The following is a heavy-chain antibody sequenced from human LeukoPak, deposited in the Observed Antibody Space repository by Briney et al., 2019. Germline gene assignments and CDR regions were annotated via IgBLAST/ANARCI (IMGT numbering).Heavy chain of an antibody. CDR1: GFTFSSYN. CDR2: ISSSRRTI. CDR3: AKDKFSYGSGTLDAFDI. J-gene: IGHJ3*02. Sequence: GGSLRLSCAASGFTFSSYNINWVRQAPGKGLEWVSYISSSRRTISYADSVKGRFTISRDNAKNSLYLQMNSLRAEDTAVYYCAKDKFSYGSGTLDAFDIWGQGTMVTVSS. D-gene: IGHD3-10*01. V-gene: IGHV3-48*01.